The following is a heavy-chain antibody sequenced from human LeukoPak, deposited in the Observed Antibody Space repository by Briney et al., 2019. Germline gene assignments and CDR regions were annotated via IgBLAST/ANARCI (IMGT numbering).Heavy chain of an antibody. CDR1: GYTFTSYG. J-gene: IGHJ4*02. CDR2: ISAYNGNT. CDR3: ARGRGSGWYLGGATLRYYYFDY. V-gene: IGHV1-18*01. D-gene: IGHD6-19*01. Sequence: GASVKVSCKASGYTFTSYGISWVRQAPGQGLEWMGWISAYNGNTNYAQKLQGRVTMTRNTSISTAYMELSSLRSEDTAVYYCARGRGSGWYLGGATLRYYYFDYWGQGTLVTVSS.